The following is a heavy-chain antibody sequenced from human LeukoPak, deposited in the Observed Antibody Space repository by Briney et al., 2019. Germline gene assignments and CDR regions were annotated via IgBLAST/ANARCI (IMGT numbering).Heavy chain of an antibody. CDR2: IKGDGSEK. Sequence: PGGSLRLSCAASGFIFSSYWMSWVRLAPGKGLEWVANIKGDGSEKWYADSVKGRFTITRDNAQNSVHLQMNSLRAEDTAVYHCARDESRWGWLHPWGQGTLVTVTS. CDR1: GFIFSSYW. CDR3: ARDESRWGWLHP. D-gene: IGHD7-27*01. V-gene: IGHV3-7*01. J-gene: IGHJ5*02.